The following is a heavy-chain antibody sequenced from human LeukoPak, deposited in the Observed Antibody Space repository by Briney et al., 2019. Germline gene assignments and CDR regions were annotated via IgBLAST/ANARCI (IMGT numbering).Heavy chain of an antibody. J-gene: IGHJ3*02. CDR1: GGSFSGYY. CDR3: ARNTYYYDRSGITGMYVCDM. Sequence: SETLSLTCAVYGGSFSGYYWSWIRQPPGKGLEWIGEINHSGSTNYNPSLKSRVTISVDTSKNQFSLKLSSVTAADTAVYFCARNTYYYDRSGITGMYVCDMWGRGTMVTVSS. CDR2: INHSGST. V-gene: IGHV4-34*01. D-gene: IGHD3-22*01.